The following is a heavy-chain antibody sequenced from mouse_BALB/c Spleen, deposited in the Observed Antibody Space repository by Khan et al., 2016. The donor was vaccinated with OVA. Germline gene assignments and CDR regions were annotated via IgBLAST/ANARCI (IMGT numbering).Heavy chain of an antibody. Sequence: DLVKPGASVNLSCKASGYTFTSYWINWTKQRPGQGLEWIGRIAPGRSNAYYNDMFKDKATLTVDTSSSKAYIQLSSLSSDDSAVYFCARENYYGRSCYAMDYGSQGTSVTGSS. D-gene: IGHD1-1*01. CDR2: IAPGRSNA. CDR1: GYTFTSYW. CDR3: ARENYYGRSCYAMDY. V-gene: IGHV1S41*01. J-gene: IGHJ4*01.